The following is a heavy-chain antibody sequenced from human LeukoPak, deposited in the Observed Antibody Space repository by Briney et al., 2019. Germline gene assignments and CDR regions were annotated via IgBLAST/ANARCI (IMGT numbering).Heavy chain of an antibody. CDR3: AKVYMVRGVLDY. Sequence: GRSLRLSCAASGFTFSSYAMHWVRQAPGKGLEWVAVISYDGSNKYYADSVKGRFTISRDNAKNSLYLQMNSLRAEDTAVYYCAKVYMVRGVLDYWGQGTLVTVSS. CDR1: GFTFSSYA. V-gene: IGHV3-30*04. D-gene: IGHD3-10*01. CDR2: ISYDGSNK. J-gene: IGHJ4*02.